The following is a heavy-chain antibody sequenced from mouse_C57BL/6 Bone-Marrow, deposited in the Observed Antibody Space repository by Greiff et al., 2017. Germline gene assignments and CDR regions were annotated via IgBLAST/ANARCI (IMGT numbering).Heavy chain of an antibody. CDR3: ARSFYYCGSSPWFAY. Sequence: QVQLQQPGAELVMPGASVKLSCKASGYTFTSYWMHWVKQRPGQGLEWIGEIDPSDSYTNYNQKFKGKSTLTVDKSSSTAYMQLSSLTSEDSAVYYCARSFYYCGSSPWFAYWGQGTLVTVSA. J-gene: IGHJ3*01. CDR2: IDPSDSYT. CDR1: GYTFTSYW. V-gene: IGHV1-69*01. D-gene: IGHD1-1*01.